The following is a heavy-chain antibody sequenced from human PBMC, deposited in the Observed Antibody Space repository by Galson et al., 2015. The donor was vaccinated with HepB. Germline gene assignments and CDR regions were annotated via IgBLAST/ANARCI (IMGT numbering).Heavy chain of an antibody. V-gene: IGHV1-69*13. CDR2: IIPIFGTA. D-gene: IGHD7-27*01. J-gene: IGHJ6*03. CDR1: GGTFSSYA. CDR3: ARGLTGDYIYYYYMDV. Sequence: SVKVSCKASGGTFSSYAISWVRQAPGQGLEWMGGIIPIFGTANYAQKFQGRVTITADESTSTAYMELSSLRSEDTAVYYCARGLTGDYIYYYYMDVWGKGTTVTVSS.